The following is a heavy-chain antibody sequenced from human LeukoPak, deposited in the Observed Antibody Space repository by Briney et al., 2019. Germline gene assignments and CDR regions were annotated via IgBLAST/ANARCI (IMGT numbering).Heavy chain of an antibody. CDR3: ARERSYYGSGSYYYYYGMDV. CDR2: IIPIFGTA. D-gene: IGHD3-10*01. V-gene: IGHV1-69*06. Sequence: ASVKVSCKASGGTFSSYAISWVRQAPGQGLEWMGGIIPIFGTANYAQKFQGRVTITADKSTSTAYMELSSLRSEDTAVYYCARERSYYGSGSYYYYYGMDVWGKGTTVTVSS. CDR1: GGTFSSYA. J-gene: IGHJ6*04.